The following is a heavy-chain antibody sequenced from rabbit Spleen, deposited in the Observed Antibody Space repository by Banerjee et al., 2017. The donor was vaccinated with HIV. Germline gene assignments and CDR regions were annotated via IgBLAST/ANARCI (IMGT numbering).Heavy chain of an antibody. CDR1: GFSFSFSYW. J-gene: IGHJ4*01. CDR2: INIVTGKS. Sequence: QSLEESGGALVKPGASLTLTCKASGFSFSFSYWICWVRQAPGKGLEWIACINIVTGKSVYASWAKGRFIMSRTSSTTVTLQMTSLTAADMATYFCARDLVAVIGWNFGWWGPGTLVTVS. CDR3: ARDLVAVIGWNFGW. D-gene: IGHD1-1*01. V-gene: IGHV1S40*01.